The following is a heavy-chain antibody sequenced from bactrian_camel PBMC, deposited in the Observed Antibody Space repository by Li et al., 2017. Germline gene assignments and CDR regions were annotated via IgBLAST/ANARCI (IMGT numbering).Heavy chain of an antibody. J-gene: IGHJ6*01. V-gene: IGHV3-2*01. CDR2: IYLDGTST. Sequence: VQLVESGGGVVQPGSALRLACAFSSTASGSSYMSWVRQGPGKGLEWVASIYLDGTSTYYADSVKGRVTISRDSAEKSAYLEMNGLISEDTGSYYCVTSYGGSWYFFGIWGQGTQVTVS. D-gene: IGHD6*01. CDR1: STASGSSY. CDR3: VTSYGGSWYFFGI.